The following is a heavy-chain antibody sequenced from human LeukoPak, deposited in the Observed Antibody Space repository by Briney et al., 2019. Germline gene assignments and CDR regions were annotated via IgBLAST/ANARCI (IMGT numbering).Heavy chain of an antibody. J-gene: IGHJ3*02. V-gene: IGHV4-39*01. CDR1: GGSLSSSSYY. CDR3: ARHSRVVAFDSFDI. D-gene: IGHD3-22*01. CDR2: LYYSGST. Sequence: SETLSLTCTVSGGSLSSSSYYWGWLRQPPGKGREWFGSLYYSGSTYYNPSLKSRVTISVDTSKNQFSLKLSSVTAADTALYYCARHSRVVAFDSFDIWGQGTMVTVSS.